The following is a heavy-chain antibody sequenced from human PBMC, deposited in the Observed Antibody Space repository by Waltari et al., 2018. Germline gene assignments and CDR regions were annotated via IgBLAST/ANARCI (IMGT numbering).Heavy chain of an antibody. D-gene: IGHD4-17*01. CDR1: GFTLSSYA. Sequence: QVQLVASAGGVLLPGRSLRISCAASGFTLSSYAMHWVRHAAGKGQGWVATISNGESDKYYADSVKGRRTISRDSDKNKLYLEMNSLRAEDTAVYYCARSSTNYGGNVYFDYWGQGTLVTVSS. J-gene: IGHJ4*02. CDR3: ARSSTNYGGNVYFDY. CDR2: ISNGESDK. V-gene: IGHV3-30*01.